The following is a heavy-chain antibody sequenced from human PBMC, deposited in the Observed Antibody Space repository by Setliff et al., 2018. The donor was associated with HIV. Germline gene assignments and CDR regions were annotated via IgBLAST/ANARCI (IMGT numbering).Heavy chain of an antibody. CDR2: IGSSNHGI. V-gene: IGHV3-48*04. Sequence: GGSLRLSCAASGFNFRSYGMTWFRQAPGKGLDWVAHIGSSNHGIHYTASVQGRFTVSRDNVNNLLFLQMNNLRVEDTAVYYCASFFGDHGYWGHGTQVTVSS. J-gene: IGHJ4*01. CDR1: GFNFRSYG. D-gene: IGHD3-3*01. CDR3: ASFFGDHGY.